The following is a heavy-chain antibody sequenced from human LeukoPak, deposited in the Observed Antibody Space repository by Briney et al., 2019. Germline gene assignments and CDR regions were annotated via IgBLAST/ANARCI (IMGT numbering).Heavy chain of an antibody. CDR1: GFTFSSYA. CDR2: IRSSGSTI. V-gene: IGHV3-48*02. CDR3: ARGGYNDYTSRFDH. Sequence: GGSLRLSCAASGFTFSSYAMHWVRQAPVKGLEWVSYIRSSGSTIYYADSVKGRFTISRDNAKNSLYLQMNSLRDEDTAVYYCARGGYNDYTSRFDHWGQGTLVTVSS. D-gene: IGHD4-11*01. J-gene: IGHJ4*02.